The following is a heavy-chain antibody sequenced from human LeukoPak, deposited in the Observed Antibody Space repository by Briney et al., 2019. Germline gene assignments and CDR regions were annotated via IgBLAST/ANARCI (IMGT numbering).Heavy chain of an antibody. CDR2: IYYSGSA. D-gene: IGHD4/OR15-4a*01. J-gene: IGHJ4*02. CDR3: ARGGTQLTFPV. V-gene: IGHV4-59*01. CDR1: GGSISSYY. Sequence: SETLSLTCTVSGGSISSYYWSWIRQPPGKGLEWIGYIYYSGSANYNPSLKNRVTISVDTSKNQFSLKLASVSAADTAVYYCARGGTQLTFPVWGQGTLVTVSS.